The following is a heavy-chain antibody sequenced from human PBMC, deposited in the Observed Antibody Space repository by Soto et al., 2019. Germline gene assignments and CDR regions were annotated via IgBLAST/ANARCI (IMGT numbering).Heavy chain of an antibody. V-gene: IGHV1-69*12. D-gene: IGHD4-17*01. CDR3: ARGDATKIVVTTYYAMDV. CDR1: GGSLSNYG. Sequence: QVQLVQSGAEVKKPGSSVKVSCKASGGSLSNYGISWVRQAPGQGLEWMGGIIPVFGTANYAKKFQGRVPMAADESTNIVYMAMTRVSTEDTAVYYCARGDATKIVVTTYYAMDVWGQGTTVTVSS. J-gene: IGHJ6*02. CDR2: IIPVFGTA.